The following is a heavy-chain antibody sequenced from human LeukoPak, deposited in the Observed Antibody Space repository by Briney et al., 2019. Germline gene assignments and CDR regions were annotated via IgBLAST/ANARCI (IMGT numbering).Heavy chain of an antibody. Sequence: SETLSLTCTVSGGSISSGDYYWSWIRQPPGKGLEWIGYIFYSGRTYYNPSLKSRVIISVDTSKNQFSLKLSSVTAADTAVYYCVRDSYCGGDCWGDYWGQGTLVTVSS. CDR3: VRDSYCGGDCWGDY. J-gene: IGHJ4*02. D-gene: IGHD2-21*02. V-gene: IGHV4-30-4*01. CDR1: GGSISSGDYY. CDR2: IFYSGRT.